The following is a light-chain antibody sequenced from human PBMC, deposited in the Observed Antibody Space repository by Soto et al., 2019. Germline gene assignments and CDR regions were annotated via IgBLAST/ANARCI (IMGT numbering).Light chain of an antibody. Sequence: QSALTQPASGTGSPRQSITIYSTSTSSDVGSYNLVSWYQQHPGKAPKLMIYEVSKRPSGVSNRFSGSKSGNTASLTISGLQAEDEADYYCCSYAGSSTYVFGTGTKVTVL. CDR2: EVS. V-gene: IGLV2-23*02. CDR3: CSYAGSSTYV. J-gene: IGLJ1*01. CDR1: SSDVGSYNL.